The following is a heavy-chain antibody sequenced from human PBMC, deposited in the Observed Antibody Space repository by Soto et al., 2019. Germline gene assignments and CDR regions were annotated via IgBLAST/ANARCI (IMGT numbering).Heavy chain of an antibody. V-gene: IGHV1-69*12. J-gene: IGHJ4*02. CDR1: GGTFSSYA. Sequence: QVQLVQSGAEVKKPGSSVKVSCKASGGTFSSYAISWVRQAPGQGLEWMGGIIPIFGTANYAQKFQGRVTITADESTITAYMELSSLRSEDTAVYYCARDLLDYYDSSGYYSFFDYWGQGTLVTVSS. CDR3: ARDLLDYYDSSGYYSFFDY. CDR2: IIPIFGTA. D-gene: IGHD3-22*01.